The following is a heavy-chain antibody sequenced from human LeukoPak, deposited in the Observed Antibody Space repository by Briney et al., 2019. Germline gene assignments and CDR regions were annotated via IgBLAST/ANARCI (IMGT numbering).Heavy chain of an antibody. D-gene: IGHD3-10*02. CDR1: RGSISSGIDY. CDR3: ASEPSPRYVIGGYF. V-gene: IGHV4-61*02. CDR2: IYTSGTT. Sequence: SETLSLTCTLSRGSISSGIDYYSWIRHPPGKGLEWLGGIYTSGTTDYNPSLTSRVTISVDTSQNQFSLRLSSLTPPPTAAYICASEPSPRYVIGGYFCGQGTLDSVPT. J-gene: IGHJ4*02.